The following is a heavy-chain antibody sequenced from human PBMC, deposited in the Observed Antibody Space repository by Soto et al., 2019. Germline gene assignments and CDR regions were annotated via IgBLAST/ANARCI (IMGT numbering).Heavy chain of an antibody. Sequence: GGSLRLSCAASGFTFSSYGMHWVRQAPGKGLEWVAVIWYDGSNKYYADSVKGRFTISRDNSKNTLYLQMNSLRAEDTAVYYCASSTVRYFDWLSHWGQGTLVTVSS. CDR2: IWYDGSNK. CDR1: GFTFSSYG. V-gene: IGHV3-33*01. D-gene: IGHD3-9*01. CDR3: ASSTVRYFDWLSH. J-gene: IGHJ4*02.